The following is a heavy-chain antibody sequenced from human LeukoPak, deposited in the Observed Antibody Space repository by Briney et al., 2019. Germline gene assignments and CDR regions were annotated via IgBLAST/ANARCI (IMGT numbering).Heavy chain of an antibody. D-gene: IGHD2-21*01. CDR3: ARIRCGHSGSVCYNH. V-gene: IGHV4-34*01. Sequence: SETLSLTCGVFGVSINDYYWSWIRQSPGKGLEWIGEISHTEGTRYNPSLESRVTRSVGTSENQLSLKLIFVTAADTAVYYCARIRCGHSGSVCYNHWGLGTLVTVSS. J-gene: IGHJ4*02. CDR2: ISHTEGT. CDR1: GVSINDYY.